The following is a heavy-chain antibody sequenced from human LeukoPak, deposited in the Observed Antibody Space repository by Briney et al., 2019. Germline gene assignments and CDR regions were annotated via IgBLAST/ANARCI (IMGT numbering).Heavy chain of an antibody. V-gene: IGHV3-21*01. CDR2: ISSSSSYI. CDR3: AREGSSGSYRRYYFDY. Sequence: GGSLRLSCAASGFTFSSYSMNWVRQAPGKGLEWVSSISSSSSYIYYADSVRGRFTISRDNAKNSLYLQMNSLRAEDTAVYYCAREGSSGSYRRYYFDYWGQGTLVTVSS. D-gene: IGHD1-26*01. J-gene: IGHJ4*02. CDR1: GFTFSSYS.